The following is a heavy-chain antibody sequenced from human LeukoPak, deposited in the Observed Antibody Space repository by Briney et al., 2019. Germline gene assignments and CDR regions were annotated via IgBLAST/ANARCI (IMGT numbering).Heavy chain of an antibody. CDR2: VYYNGIT. D-gene: IGHD6-19*01. J-gene: IGHJ4*02. Sequence: PSETLSLTCFVSGGSISTYYWTWIRQPPGKGLEWIGFVYYNGITKYNPSLQSRVSISVDTSKNQFSLKLNSVTAPDTAVYYCARRLAVTGRYYFDYWGQGALVTVSS. V-gene: IGHV4-59*08. CDR1: GGSISTYY. CDR3: ARRLAVTGRYYFDY.